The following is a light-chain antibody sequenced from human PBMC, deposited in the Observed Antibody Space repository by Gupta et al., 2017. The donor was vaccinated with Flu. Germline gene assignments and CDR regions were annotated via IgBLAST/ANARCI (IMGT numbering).Light chain of an antibody. J-gene: IGLJ1*01. CDR3: SSYAGSSTLGV. CDR2: EVG. Sequence: QSALTQPASVSGSPGQSITISCTGTNSDIGAYNYVSWYQQRPGKVPRVVIYEVGNRPSGVSNRLSGSKSGNTASLTISGLQADDEADYYCSSYAGSSTLGVFGTGTKVSVL. CDR1: NSDIGAYNY. V-gene: IGLV2-14*01.